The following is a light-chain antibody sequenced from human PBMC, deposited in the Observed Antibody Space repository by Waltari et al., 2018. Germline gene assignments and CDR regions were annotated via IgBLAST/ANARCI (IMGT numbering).Light chain of an antibody. CDR1: NVGSKS. Sequence: SYVLTQPPSASVAPGKTARITCGGNNVGSKSVHWYQQKPGQAPLLVVYDDSARPSGIPDRFSASNSGNTATLTISRVENGDEADYYCQVWDTSSDRVVFG. V-gene: IGLV3-21*03. CDR3: QVWDTSSDRVV. CDR2: DDS. J-gene: IGLJ2*01.